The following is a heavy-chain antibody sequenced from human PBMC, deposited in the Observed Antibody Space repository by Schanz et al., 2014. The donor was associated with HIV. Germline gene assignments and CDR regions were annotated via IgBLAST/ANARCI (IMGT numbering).Heavy chain of an antibody. J-gene: IGHJ6*02. CDR1: GFTFSSYG. CDR2: ISHDGGNK. D-gene: IGHD3-3*01. CDR3: AKTILRFLDWPNANGGMDV. Sequence: VRLVESGGGLVQPGRSLRLSCAASGFTFSSYGMHWVRQAPGKGLEWVAVISHDGGNKHYGDSVKGRFTISRDNSKNTLYLQMSSLREEDTAVYYCAKTILRFLDWPNANGGMDVWGLGTTVTVSS. V-gene: IGHV3-30*18.